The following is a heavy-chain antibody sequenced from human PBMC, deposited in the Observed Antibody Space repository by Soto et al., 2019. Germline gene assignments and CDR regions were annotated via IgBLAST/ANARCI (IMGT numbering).Heavy chain of an antibody. CDR1: EFSITTAGVG. CDR2: IFWDGDK. CDR3: AHRRWVSGRKDYFDY. Sequence: QITLKESGPTLVKPTQTLTLTCTFSEFSITTAGVGVGWIRQPPGQALEWLALIFWDGDKRYSPSLKSRLTIRKDTANQVVLTMTNMEPIDTGTYYCAHRRWVSGRKDYFDYWGQGTLVTVSS. J-gene: IGHJ4*02. V-gene: IGHV2-5*02. D-gene: IGHD3-10*01.